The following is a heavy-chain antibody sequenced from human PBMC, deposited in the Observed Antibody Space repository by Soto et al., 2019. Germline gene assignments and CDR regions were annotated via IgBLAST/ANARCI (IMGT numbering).Heavy chain of an antibody. CDR2: INPSGATT. Sequence: QVSLVQSGAEVKKPGASVKVSCKASGYTFTSYYVHWVRQAPGQGLEWMGIINPSGATTTYAHNFQGRVAMTRDTSTSTVYMELSSLRSEDPAVYYCARRDCFSSSCYFKYWGQGTLVTVSS. CDR1: GYTFTSYY. J-gene: IGHJ4*02. CDR3: ARRDCFSSSCYFKY. V-gene: IGHV1-46*01. D-gene: IGHD2-2*01.